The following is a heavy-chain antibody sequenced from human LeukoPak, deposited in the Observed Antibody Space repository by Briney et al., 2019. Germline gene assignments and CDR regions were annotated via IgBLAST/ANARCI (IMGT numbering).Heavy chain of an antibody. Sequence: SETLSLTCTVSGGSISSYSWSWIRQPAGKGLEWIGRIYRGGSTNNNPSLKSRVTMSVDTSKNQFSLRLSSVTAADTAVYYCARDWEMATNDGWAGDVFDIWGQGTKVTVSS. J-gene: IGHJ3*02. CDR1: GGSISSYS. CDR3: ARDWEMATNDGWAGDVFDI. V-gene: IGHV4-4*07. D-gene: IGHD5-24*01. CDR2: IYRGGST.